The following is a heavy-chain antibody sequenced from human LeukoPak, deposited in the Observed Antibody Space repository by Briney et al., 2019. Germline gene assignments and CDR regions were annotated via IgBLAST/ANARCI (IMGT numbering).Heavy chain of an antibody. Sequence: GGSLRLSCAASGFTFSSYSMNWVRQAPGKGLEWVSSISSSSSYIYYADSVKGRFTISRDNAKNSLYLQMNSLRAEDTAVYYCARDFRATVTTPEDYWGQGTLVTVPS. D-gene: IGHD4-17*01. V-gene: IGHV3-21*01. CDR2: ISSSSSYI. CDR1: GFTFSSYS. J-gene: IGHJ4*02. CDR3: ARDFRATVTTPEDY.